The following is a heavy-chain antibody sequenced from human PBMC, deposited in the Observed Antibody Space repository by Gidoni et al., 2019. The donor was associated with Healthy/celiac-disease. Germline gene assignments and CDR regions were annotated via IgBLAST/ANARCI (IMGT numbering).Heavy chain of an antibody. Sequence: EVQLLESGGGLVQPGGSLRLSCAASGLTFSSYAMSWVRQAPGKGLEWVSAISGSGGSTYYADSVKGRFTISRDNSKNTLYLQMNSLRAEDTAVYYCAKQIVVTMYYFDYWGQGTLVTVSS. CDR3: AKQIVVTMYYFDY. J-gene: IGHJ4*02. CDR1: GLTFSSYA. CDR2: ISGSGGST. V-gene: IGHV3-23*01. D-gene: IGHD2-21*01.